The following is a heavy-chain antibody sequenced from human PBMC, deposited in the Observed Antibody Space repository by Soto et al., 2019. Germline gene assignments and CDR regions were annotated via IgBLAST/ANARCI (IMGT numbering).Heavy chain of an antibody. Sequence: QVQLVQSGAEVKKPGASVKVSCKASGYTFTGYYMHWVRQAPGQGLEWMGWINPNSGGTNYAQKFRGWVTMTRDTSISTAYMELSRLRSDDTAVYYCARAYYYDSSGPDAFDIWGQGTMVTVSS. V-gene: IGHV1-2*04. CDR3: ARAYYYDSSGPDAFDI. CDR2: INPNSGGT. J-gene: IGHJ3*02. D-gene: IGHD3-22*01. CDR1: GYTFTGYY.